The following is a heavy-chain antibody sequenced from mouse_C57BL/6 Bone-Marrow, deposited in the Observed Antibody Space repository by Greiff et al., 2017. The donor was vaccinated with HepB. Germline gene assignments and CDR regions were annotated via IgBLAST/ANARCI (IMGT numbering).Heavy chain of an antibody. V-gene: IGHV1-87*01. D-gene: IGHD1-1*01. CDR3: SDDSAVYYCSCRDYYGSSPFAY. CDR1: YTFS. J-gene: IGHJ3*01. CDR2: GQGLEWIG. Sequence: QVHVKQSGPELARPWASVKISCQAFYTFSRRVHFAIRDPNYWMQWVKQRPGQGLEWIGAIYPGNGDTSYNQKFKGKATLTADQSSSTTYMQLSSRTSDDSAVYYCSCRDYYGSSPFAYWCQGTLVTVSA.